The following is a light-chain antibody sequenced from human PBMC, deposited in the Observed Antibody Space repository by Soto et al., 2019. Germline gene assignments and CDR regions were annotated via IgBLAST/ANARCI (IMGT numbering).Light chain of an antibody. CDR3: QQHNNWPLA. CDR1: QSISSK. J-gene: IGKJ5*01. Sequence: EIVTTQSPDTLSVSPGERATLSCRASQSISSKLAWYQQKPGQAPRLLIYGASNRATGIPARFSGSGSGTEFTLTISSLQSDDSAVYYCQQHNNWPLAFGQGTRLEIK. V-gene: IGKV3-15*01. CDR2: GAS.